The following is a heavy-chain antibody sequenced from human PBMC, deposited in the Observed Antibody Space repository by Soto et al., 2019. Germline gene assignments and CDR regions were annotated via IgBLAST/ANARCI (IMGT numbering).Heavy chain of an antibody. CDR1: GGSISSGSH. CDR3: ARFAKEESPKVGSWHYFDY. J-gene: IGHJ4*02. CDR2: ISYSGST. Sequence: HVQLQESGPGLVRPSETLSLTCSVSGGSISSGSHWSWLRQRPGRGLEWVGAISYSGSTYYNPSPQGRLSMSVNTSTCQFSLRLSSLTAADTAMYYCARFAKEESPKVGSWHYFDYWGPGTLVTVSS. V-gene: IGHV4-31*03. D-gene: IGHD3-10*01.